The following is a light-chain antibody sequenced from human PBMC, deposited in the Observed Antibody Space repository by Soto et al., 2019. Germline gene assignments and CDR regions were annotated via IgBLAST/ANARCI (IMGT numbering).Light chain of an antibody. CDR3: QTWGTGIVI. V-gene: IGLV4-69*01. J-gene: IGLJ2*01. CDR1: SGHSTYA. CDR2: LNSDGSH. Sequence: QPVLTQSPSASASLGASVKLTCTLSSGHSTYAIAWHQQQPEKGPRFLMKLNSDGSHNRGDGIPDRFSGSSSGAERYLSISGRQSEDEAEYYCQTWGTGIVILGGGTKLTVL.